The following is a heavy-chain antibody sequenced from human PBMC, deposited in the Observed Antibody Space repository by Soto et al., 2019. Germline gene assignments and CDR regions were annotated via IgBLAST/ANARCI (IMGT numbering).Heavy chain of an antibody. CDR1: GLRVSSYW. J-gene: IGHJ6*02. CDR2: IKQDGSEK. V-gene: IGHV3-7*01. D-gene: IGHD2-15*01. Sequence: GGSPRLSCAASGLRVSSYWMSGVRKAPGKGLEWVANIKQDGSEKYYVDSVKGRFTISRDNAKNSLYLQMNSLRAEDTAVYYCARDSGDYYYYYGMDVWGQGTTVTVSS. CDR3: ARDSGDYYYYYGMDV.